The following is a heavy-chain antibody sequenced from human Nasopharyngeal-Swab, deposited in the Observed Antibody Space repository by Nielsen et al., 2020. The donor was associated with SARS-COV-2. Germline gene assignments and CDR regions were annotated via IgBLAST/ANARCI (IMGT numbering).Heavy chain of an antibody. CDR3: AKDYYDSSGYLDAFDI. CDR1: GFTFSSYG. CDR2: ISYDGGNK. J-gene: IGHJ3*02. D-gene: IGHD3-22*01. V-gene: IGHV3-30*18. Sequence: GESLKISCAASGFTFSSYGMHWVRQAPGKGLEWVAVISYDGGNKYYADSVKGRFTISRDNSKNTLYLQMNSLRAEDTAVYYCAKDYYDSSGYLDAFDIWGQGTMVTVSS.